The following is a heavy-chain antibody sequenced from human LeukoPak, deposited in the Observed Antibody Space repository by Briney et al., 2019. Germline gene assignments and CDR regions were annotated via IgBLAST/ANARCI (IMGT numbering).Heavy chain of an antibody. CDR1: GFTFSDYY. CDR3: ARVLYCSGGSCYSSVVDY. Sequence: GGSLRLSCAASGFTFSDYYMSWIRQAPGKGLEWVSYISSSGSTIYYADSVKGRFTISRDNAKNSLYLQMNSLRAEDTAVYYCARVLYCSGGSCYSSVVDYWGQGTLVTVSS. V-gene: IGHV3-11*01. J-gene: IGHJ4*02. D-gene: IGHD2-15*01. CDR2: ISSSGSTI.